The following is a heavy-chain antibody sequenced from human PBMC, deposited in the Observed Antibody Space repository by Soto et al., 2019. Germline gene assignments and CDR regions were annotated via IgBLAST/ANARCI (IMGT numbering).Heavy chain of an antibody. J-gene: IGHJ4*02. CDR1: GYTFTSYY. D-gene: IGHD3-22*01. V-gene: IGHV1-46*01. CDR3: ARGDLGYYYDSSGYYLAY. CDR2: INPSGGST. Sequence: ASVKVSCKASGYTFTSYYMHWVRQAPGQGLEWMGIINPSGGSTSYAQKFQGRVTMTRDTSTSTVYMELSSLRSEDTAVYYCARGDLGYYYDSSGYYLAYWGQGTMVTVSS.